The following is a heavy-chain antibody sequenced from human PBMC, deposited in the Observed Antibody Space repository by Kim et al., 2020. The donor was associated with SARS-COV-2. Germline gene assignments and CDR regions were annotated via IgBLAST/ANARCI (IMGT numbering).Heavy chain of an antibody. CDR3: ARDMGYIVVVPAAIQEFVRWFDP. CDR2: IKQDGSEK. J-gene: IGHJ5*02. D-gene: IGHD2-2*01. Sequence: GGSLRLSCAASGFTFSSYWMSCVRQAPGKGLEWVANIKQDGSEKYYVDSVKGRFTISRDNAKNSLYLQMNSLRAEDTAVYYCARDMGYIVVVPAAIQEFVRWFDPWGQGTLVTVSS. CDR1: GFTFSSYW. V-gene: IGHV3-7*03.